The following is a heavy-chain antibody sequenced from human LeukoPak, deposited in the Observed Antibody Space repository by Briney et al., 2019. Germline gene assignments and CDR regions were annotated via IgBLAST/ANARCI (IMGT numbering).Heavy chain of an antibody. V-gene: IGHV5-51*01. Sequence: GESLKISCKGSGYSFTTNWIGWARPMPGKGLEWMGIIYPSDSDTRYSPSFQGQVTISADKSISTAYLQWSSLKASDTAMYYCVRAYGRCFDYWGQGTPVTVSS. CDR1: GYSFTTNW. J-gene: IGHJ4*02. D-gene: IGHD1-14*01. CDR3: VRAYGRCFDY. CDR2: IYPSDSDT.